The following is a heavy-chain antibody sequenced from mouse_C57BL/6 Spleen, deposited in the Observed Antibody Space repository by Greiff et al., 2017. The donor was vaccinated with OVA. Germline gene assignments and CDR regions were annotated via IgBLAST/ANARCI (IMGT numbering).Heavy chain of an antibody. Sequence: EVHLVESGGGLVKPGGSLKLSCAASGFTFSDYGMHWVRQAPEKGLEWVAYISSGSSTIYYADTVKGRFTISRDNAKNTLFLQMTSLRSEDTAMYYCARGDWDFAYWGQGTLVTVSA. CDR3: ARGDWDFAY. CDR1: GFTFSDYG. D-gene: IGHD4-1*01. V-gene: IGHV5-17*01. CDR2: ISSGSSTI. J-gene: IGHJ3*01.